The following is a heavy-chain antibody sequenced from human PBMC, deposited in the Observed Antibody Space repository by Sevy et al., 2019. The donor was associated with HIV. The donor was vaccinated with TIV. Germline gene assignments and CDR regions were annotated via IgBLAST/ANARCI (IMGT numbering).Heavy chain of an antibody. D-gene: IGHD3-22*01. Sequence: GGSLRLSCAASSGFTVSSYWMSWVRQAPGKGLEWVANIKQDGSVQHDVDSVGGRFTISRDNAKNSPYLQMNRLRVEDTAVYYCASGTYYYDSTGYYHDVFDVWGQGTMVTVSS. J-gene: IGHJ3*01. V-gene: IGHV3-7*03. CDR2: IKQDGSVQ. CDR1: SGFTVSSYW. CDR3: ASGTYYYDSTGYYHDVFDV.